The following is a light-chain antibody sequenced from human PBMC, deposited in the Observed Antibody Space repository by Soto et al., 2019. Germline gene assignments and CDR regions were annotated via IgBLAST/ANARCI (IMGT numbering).Light chain of an antibody. CDR3: QQYNFWPPLT. CDR1: QSVNSN. V-gene: IGKV3-15*01. J-gene: IGKJ4*01. Sequence: EIVMTQSPATLSVSPGERATLSCRASQSVNSNLAWYRQKPGQAPRLLISDASTRATGVPAGFSGSGSGTEFTLTISSLQSEDSGIYYCQQYNFWPPLTFGGGTKVEIK. CDR2: DAS.